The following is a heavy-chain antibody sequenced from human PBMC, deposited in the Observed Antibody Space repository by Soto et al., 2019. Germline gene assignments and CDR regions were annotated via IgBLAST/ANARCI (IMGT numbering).Heavy chain of an antibody. V-gene: IGHV3-30*18. CDR3: AKNGYCSSTSCRAPRTHYYYYGMDV. CDR1: GFTFSSYG. Sequence: QPGGSLRLSCAASGFTFSSYGMHWVRQAPGKGLEWVAVISYDGSNKYYADSVKGRFTISRDNSKNTLYLQMNSLRAEDTAVYYCAKNGYCSSTSCRAPRTHYYYYGMDVWGQGTTVTVSS. D-gene: IGHD2-2*01. CDR2: ISYDGSNK. J-gene: IGHJ6*02.